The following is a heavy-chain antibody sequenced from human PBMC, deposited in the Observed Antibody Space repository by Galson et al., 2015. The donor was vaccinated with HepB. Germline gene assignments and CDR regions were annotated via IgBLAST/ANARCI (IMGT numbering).Heavy chain of an antibody. CDR1: GGSISSGGYY. V-gene: IGHV4-31*03. Sequence: TLSLTCTVSGGSISSGGYYWSWIRQHPGKGLEWIGYIYYSGSTYYNPSLKSRVTISVDTSKNQFSLKLSSVTAADTAVYYCARDRTRYSYGKINPDWFDPWGQGTLVTVSS. D-gene: IGHD5-18*01. CDR2: IYYSGST. CDR3: ARDRTRYSYGKINPDWFDP. J-gene: IGHJ5*02.